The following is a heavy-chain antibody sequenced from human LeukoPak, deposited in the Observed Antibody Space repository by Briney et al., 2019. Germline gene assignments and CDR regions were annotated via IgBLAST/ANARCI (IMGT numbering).Heavy chain of an antibody. D-gene: IGHD2-15*01. CDR3: ARGRKRYCSGSSCRQPFDY. CDR1: GGSFSGYY. V-gene: IGHV4-34*01. CDR2: IDHSGST. Sequence: SETLSLTCAVYGGSFSGYYWSWIRQPPGKGLEWIGEIDHSGSTNYNPSLKSRVTISVDTSKNQFSLKLSSVTAADTAVYYCARGRKRYCSGSSCRQPFDYWGQGTLVTVSS. J-gene: IGHJ4*02.